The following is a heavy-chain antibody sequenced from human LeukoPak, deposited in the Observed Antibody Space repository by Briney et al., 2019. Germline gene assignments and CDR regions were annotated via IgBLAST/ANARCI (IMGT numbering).Heavy chain of an antibody. Sequence: SETLSLTCTVSGGSVSSGSYYWSWIRQPPGKGLEWIGYIYYSGSTNYNPSLKSRVTISVDTSKNQFSLKLSSVTAADTAVYYCARVGYSYGTWGQGTLVTVSS. J-gene: IGHJ5*02. V-gene: IGHV4-61*01. CDR2: IYYSGST. CDR1: GGSVSSGSYY. CDR3: ARVGYSYGT. D-gene: IGHD5-18*01.